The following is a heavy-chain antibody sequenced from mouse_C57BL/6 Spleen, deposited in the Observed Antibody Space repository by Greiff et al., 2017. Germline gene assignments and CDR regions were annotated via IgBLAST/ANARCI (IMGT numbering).Heavy chain of an antibody. D-gene: IGHD2-4*01. CDR3: ARSEDDSDWYFDV. CDR1: GYTFTSYW. J-gene: IGHJ1*03. V-gene: IGHV1-52*01. CDR2: IDPSDSET. Sequence: VQLQQPGAELVRPGSSVKLSCKASGYTFTSYWMHWVKQRPIQGLEWIGNIDPSDSETHYNQKFKDKATLTVDKSSSTAYMQLSSLTSEDSAVYYCARSEDDSDWYFDVWGTGTTVTVSS.